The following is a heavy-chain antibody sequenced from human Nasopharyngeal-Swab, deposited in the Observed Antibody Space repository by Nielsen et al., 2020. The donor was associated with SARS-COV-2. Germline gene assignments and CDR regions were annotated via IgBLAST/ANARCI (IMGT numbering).Heavy chain of an antibody. J-gene: IGHJ6*02. V-gene: IGHV4-39*01. D-gene: IGHD3-10*01. CDR1: GGSISSSSYY. Sequence: SETLSLTCTVSGGSISSSSYYWGWIRQPPGKGLEWIGSIYYSGSTYYNPSLKSRVTISVDTSKNQFSLKLSSVTAADTAVYYCATPRYYYGSGSYGGMDVWGQGTMVTVSS. CDR3: ATPRYYYGSGSYGGMDV. CDR2: IYYSGST.